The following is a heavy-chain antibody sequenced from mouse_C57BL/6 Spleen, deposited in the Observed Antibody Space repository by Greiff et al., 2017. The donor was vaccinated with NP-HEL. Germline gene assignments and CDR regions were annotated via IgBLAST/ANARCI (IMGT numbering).Heavy chain of an antibody. CDR3: ARGPPVYYYAMDY. V-gene: IGHV5-17*01. J-gene: IGHJ4*01. Sequence: EVKLVESGGGLVKPGGSLKLSCAASGFTFSDYGMHWVRQAPEKGLEWVAYISSGSSTINYADTVKGRFTISRDKAKNTLFLQMTSLRSEDTAMYYWARGPPVYYYAMDYWGQGTSVTVSS. CDR2: ISSGSSTI. CDR1: GFTFSDYG.